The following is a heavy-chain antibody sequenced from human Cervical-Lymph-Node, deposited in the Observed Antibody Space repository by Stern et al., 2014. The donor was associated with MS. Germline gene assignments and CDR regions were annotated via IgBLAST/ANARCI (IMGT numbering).Heavy chain of an antibody. CDR1: GFTFEDYA. CDR3: ARDMETSYFFYGMDV. J-gene: IGHJ6*02. V-gene: IGHV3-9*01. D-gene: IGHD3-3*01. Sequence: EVQLVESGGGLLQPGGSLRLSCAASGFTFEDYAMHWVPQAPGKGLEWVSGINWNSGTIGYADSVRGRFTISRDNAKNSLYLQVSSLRAEDTALYYCARDMETSYFFYGMDVWGQGTMVTVSS. CDR2: INWNSGTI.